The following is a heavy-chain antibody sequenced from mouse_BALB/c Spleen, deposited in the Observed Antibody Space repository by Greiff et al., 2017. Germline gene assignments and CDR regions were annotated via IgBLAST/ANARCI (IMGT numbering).Heavy chain of an antibody. CDR1: GYTFTSYW. D-gene: IGHD2-3*01. J-gene: IGHJ4*01. CDR3: TRGGGYYDYYAMDY. CDR2: IYPGNSDT. Sequence: EVKLQQSGTVLARPGASVKMSCKASGYTFTSYWMHWVKQRPGQGLEWIGAIYPGNSDTSYNQKFKGKAKLTAVTSTSTAYMELSSLTNEDSAVYYCTRGGGYYDYYAMDYWGQGTSVTVSS. V-gene: IGHV1-5*01.